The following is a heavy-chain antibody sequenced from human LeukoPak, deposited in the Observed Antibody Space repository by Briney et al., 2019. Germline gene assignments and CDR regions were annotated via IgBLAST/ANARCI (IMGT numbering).Heavy chain of an antibody. CDR3: ARSAEHCNNGVCFTDYYMDV. J-gene: IGHJ6*03. CDR2: INSNSGDT. CDR1: GYTFTGYY. D-gene: IGHD2-8*01. V-gene: IGHV1-2*02. Sequence: ASVKVSCKASGYTFTGYYMHWVRQAPGQGLEWMGWINSNSGDTNYAQNLHGRVTMTRDTSITTAYMELNSLTSDDTAVYFCARSAEHCNNGVCFTDYYMDVWGKGTTVTVSS.